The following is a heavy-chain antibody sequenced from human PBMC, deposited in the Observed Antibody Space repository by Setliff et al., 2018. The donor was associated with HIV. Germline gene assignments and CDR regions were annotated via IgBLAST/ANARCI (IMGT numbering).Heavy chain of an antibody. D-gene: IGHD1-26*01. CDR3: ARETWELLGKVFGY. Sequence: SETLSLTCTVSGGSISSSSYYWGWIRQPPGKGLEWIGSIYTSGSTDYNPSLKSRLTISVDTSKNQFSLKLSSVTAADTAVYYCARETWELLGKVFGYWGQGTQVTVSS. J-gene: IGHJ4*02. CDR1: GGSISSSSYY. V-gene: IGHV4-39*07. CDR2: IYTSGST.